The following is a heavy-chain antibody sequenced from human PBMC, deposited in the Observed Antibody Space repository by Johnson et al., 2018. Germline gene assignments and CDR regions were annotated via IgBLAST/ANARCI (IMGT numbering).Heavy chain of an antibody. Sequence: VQLVESGGGLVQPGGSLRLSCAASGFTVSSNYMSWVRQAPGKGLEWVANIKQDGSEKYYVDSVKGRFTISRDNAKNSLYLQMNSLRAEDTAVYYCARVPPMVNDAFDIWGQGTMVTVAS. D-gene: IGHD5-18*01. CDR3: ARVPPMVNDAFDI. V-gene: IGHV3-7*01. CDR1: GFTVSSNY. CDR2: IKQDGSEK. J-gene: IGHJ3*02.